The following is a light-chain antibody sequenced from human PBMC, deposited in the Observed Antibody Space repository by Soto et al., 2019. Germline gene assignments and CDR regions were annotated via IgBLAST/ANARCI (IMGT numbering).Light chain of an antibody. Sequence: SVLTQPASVSGSPGQSIAISCTGTSSDVGSSNLLSWYQHHPGKAPKLIIYEGTRRPSGVSDRFSGSMSGNTASLTISGLQAEDEADYYCSSYTSSSTPYVFGTGTKVTVL. CDR3: SSYTSSSTPYV. V-gene: IGLV2-14*02. J-gene: IGLJ1*01. CDR2: EGT. CDR1: SSDVGSSNL.